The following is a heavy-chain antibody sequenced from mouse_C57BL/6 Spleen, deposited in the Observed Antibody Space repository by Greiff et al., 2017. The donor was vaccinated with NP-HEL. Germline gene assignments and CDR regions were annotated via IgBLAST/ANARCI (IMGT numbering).Heavy chain of an antibody. CDR2: ISDGGSYT. CDR3: ARDRQLRLPSYFDY. D-gene: IGHD3-2*02. J-gene: IGHJ2*01. V-gene: IGHV5-4*01. Sequence: EVKLMESGGGLVKPGGSLKLSCAASGFTFSSYAMSWVRQTPEKRLEWVATISDGGSYTYYPDNVKGRFTISRDNAKNNLYLQMSHLKSEDTAMYYCARDRQLRLPSYFDYWGQGTTLTVSS. CDR1: GFTFSSYA.